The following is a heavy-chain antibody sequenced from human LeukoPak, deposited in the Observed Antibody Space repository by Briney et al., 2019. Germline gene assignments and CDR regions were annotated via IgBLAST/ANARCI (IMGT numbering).Heavy chain of an antibody. CDR1: GGSISSSSYY. CDR3: ARLNYYDSSGYYWGYYYYYMDV. Sequence: SETLSLTCTVSGGSISSSSYYWGWIRQPPGKGLEWIGSIYYSGSTYYNPSLKSRVTISVDTSKNQLSLKLSSVTAADTAVYYCARLNYYDSSGYYWGYYYYYMDVWGKGTTVTVSS. J-gene: IGHJ6*03. CDR2: IYYSGST. V-gene: IGHV4-39*01. D-gene: IGHD3-22*01.